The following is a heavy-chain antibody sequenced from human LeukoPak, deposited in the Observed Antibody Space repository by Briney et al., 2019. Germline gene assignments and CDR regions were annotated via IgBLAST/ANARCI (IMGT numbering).Heavy chain of an antibody. CDR3: AREGPPDV. Sequence: SETLSLTCAVSGGSLSGYYWSWIRQPAGKGLEWIAEINYSGFTNYNPSLKSRVTLSVDTSKNQFSLKLTSVIAPDTAVYYCAREGPPDVWGQGTTVTVSS. J-gene: IGHJ6*02. CDR1: GGSLSGYY. V-gene: IGHV4-34*01. CDR2: INYSGFT.